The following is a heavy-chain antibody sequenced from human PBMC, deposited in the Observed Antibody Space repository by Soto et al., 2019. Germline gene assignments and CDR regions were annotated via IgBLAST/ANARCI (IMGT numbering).Heavy chain of an antibody. D-gene: IGHD6-6*01. CDR3: ARARGIAARLEYGMDV. CDR1: GYTFTSYD. Sequence: ASVKVSCKASGYTFTSYDINWVRQATGQGLEWMGWMNPNSGNTGYAQKFQGRVTMTRNTSISTAYMELSSLRSEDTPVYYCARARGIAARLEYGMDVWGQGTTVTVSS. CDR2: MNPNSGNT. J-gene: IGHJ6*02. V-gene: IGHV1-8*01.